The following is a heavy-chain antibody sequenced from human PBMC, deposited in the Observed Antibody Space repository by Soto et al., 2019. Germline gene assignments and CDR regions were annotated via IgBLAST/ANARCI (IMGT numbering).Heavy chain of an antibody. CDR3: ARGARDSSGYYYRRWFDP. D-gene: IGHD3-22*01. V-gene: IGHV1-3*01. J-gene: IGHJ5*02. CDR2: INAGNGNT. CDR1: GYTFTSYA. Sequence: ASLKVSCKASGYTFTSYAMHWVRQAPGQRLEWMGWINAGNGNTKYSQKFQGRVTITRDTSASTAYMELSSLRSEDTAVYYCARGARDSSGYYYRRWFDPWGQGTLVTVS.